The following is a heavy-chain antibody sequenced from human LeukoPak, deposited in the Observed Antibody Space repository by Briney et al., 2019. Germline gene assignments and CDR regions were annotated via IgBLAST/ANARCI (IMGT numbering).Heavy chain of an antibody. CDR3: ARDGEWLIPNDY. D-gene: IGHD3-3*01. Sequence: PGGSLRLSCAASGFTFSSYYMSWVRQAPGKGLEWVSYISGSSTTIYYSDSVKGRFTVSRDNARNSLYLQMNSLRAEDTAVYYCARDGEWLIPNDYWGQGTLVTVSS. V-gene: IGHV3-48*01. CDR2: ISGSSTTI. J-gene: IGHJ4*02. CDR1: GFTFSSYY.